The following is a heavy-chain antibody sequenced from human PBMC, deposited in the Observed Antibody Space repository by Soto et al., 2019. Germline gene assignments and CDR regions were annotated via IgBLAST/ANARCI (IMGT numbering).Heavy chain of an antibody. CDR1: GFSLSGDGVG. CDR3: AHAFGGTSWPDDAFDI. D-gene: IGHD3-3*02. CDR2: IYWDDDQ. Sequence: QITLKESGPTLVKPTQSLTLPCTVSGFSLSGDGVGVGWIRQPPGKALEWLALIYWDDDQRYSPSLKTRLTSITDTSKNQVVLTMTNMDPVDTATYYCAHAFGGTSWPDDAFDICGQGTVVTVSS. V-gene: IGHV2-5*02. J-gene: IGHJ3*02.